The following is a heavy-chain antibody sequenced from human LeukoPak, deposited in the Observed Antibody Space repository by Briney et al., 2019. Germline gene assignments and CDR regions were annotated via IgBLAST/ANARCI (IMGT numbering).Heavy chain of an antibody. J-gene: IGHJ4*02. Sequence: SETLSLTCTVSGGSISSYYWSWIRQPPGKGLEWIGYIYYSGSTNYNPSLKSRVTISVDTSKNQFSLKLSSVTAADTAVYYCARGWFGGGDYWGQGTLVTVSS. V-gene: IGHV4-59*12. CDR1: GGSISSYY. CDR3: ARGWFGGGDY. D-gene: IGHD3-3*01. CDR2: IYYSGST.